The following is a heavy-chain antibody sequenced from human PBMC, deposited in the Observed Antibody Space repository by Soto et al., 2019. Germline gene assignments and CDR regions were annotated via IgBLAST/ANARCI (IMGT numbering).Heavy chain of an antibody. CDR3: ATVETGSYNWFDP. CDR2: INSDGTRT. D-gene: IGHD1-26*01. CDR1: GFSFRNYW. J-gene: IGHJ5*02. Sequence: EVQLVESGGGLVQPGGSLRLSCAASGFSFRNYWMHWVRQAPGKGLVWVSRINSDGTRTTYADSVKGRFTISRDNAKNTLYLQMNSLRAEDSAVYYCATVETGSYNWFDPWGKGTRVTVSS. V-gene: IGHV3-74*01.